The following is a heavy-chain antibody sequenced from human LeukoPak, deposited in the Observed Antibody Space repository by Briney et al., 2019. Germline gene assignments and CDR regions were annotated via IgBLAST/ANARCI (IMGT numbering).Heavy chain of an antibody. CDR1: VYTIRVFT. Sequence: GGSLRHSSVPSVYTIRVFTMNWVRQAPGKGLEWVSSINSDGGNIYYADSVKGRFTISRDNAKNSLYLQMNSLRADDTAVYYCSSRFWGQGPLVTVSS. J-gene: IGHJ4*02. CDR3: SSRF. V-gene: IGHV3-21*01. CDR2: INSDGGNI.